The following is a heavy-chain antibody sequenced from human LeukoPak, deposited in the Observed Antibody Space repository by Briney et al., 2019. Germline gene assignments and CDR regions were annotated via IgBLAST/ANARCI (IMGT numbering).Heavy chain of an antibody. CDR1: GYSFTSYW. V-gene: IGHV5-51*01. Sequence: GESLKISCKGSGYSFTSYWIGLVRQMPGKGLEWMGIIYPGDSDTRYSPSFQGHVTISADKSVNTAYLQWSSLTASDTAMFYCARHALGGSGWYYFDLWGQGTLVTVSS. CDR2: IYPGDSDT. J-gene: IGHJ4*02. CDR3: ARHALGGSGWYYFDL. D-gene: IGHD6-19*01.